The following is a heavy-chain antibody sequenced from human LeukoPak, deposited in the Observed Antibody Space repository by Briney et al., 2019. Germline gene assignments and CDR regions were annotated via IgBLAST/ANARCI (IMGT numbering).Heavy chain of an antibody. CDR2: VSSSSSYI. CDR1: GFTFSSYS. Sequence: GGSLRLSCAASGFTFSSYSMNWVRQAPGKGLEWVSSVSSSSSYIYYADSVKGRFTISRDNAKNSLYLQMNSLRAEDTAVYYCARVPPLYLGETAAFDIWGQGTMVTVSS. J-gene: IGHJ3*02. CDR3: ARVPPLYLGETAAFDI. V-gene: IGHV3-21*04. D-gene: IGHD1-14*01.